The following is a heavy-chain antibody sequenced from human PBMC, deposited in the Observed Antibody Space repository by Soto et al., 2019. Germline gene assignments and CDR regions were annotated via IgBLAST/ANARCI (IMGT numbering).Heavy chain of an antibody. V-gene: IGHV1-18*01. CDR3: VMVDNYVTPTPQDG. CDR2: ISPYTGNT. CDR1: GYIFVNYG. J-gene: IGHJ6*02. D-gene: IGHD3-16*01. Sequence: QVQLVQSGDEVKKPGASVKVSCKASGYIFVNYGIAWVRQAPGQGLEWMGRISPYTGNTHSATKVKGRVTMTTDTSPSTAFMDLGSLTSDDTAVYYCVMVDNYVTPTPQDGWGQGTTVTVSS.